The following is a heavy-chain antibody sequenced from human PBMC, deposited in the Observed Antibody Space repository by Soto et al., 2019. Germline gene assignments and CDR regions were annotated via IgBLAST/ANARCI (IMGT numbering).Heavy chain of an antibody. V-gene: IGHV4-59*01. J-gene: IGHJ6*02. CDR2: IYYSGST. D-gene: IGHD2-8*02. CDR1: GGSISSYY. CDR3: ARDGYWWTEDGMDV. Sequence: SETLSLTCTVSGGSISSYYWSWIRQPPGKGLEWIGYIYYSGSTNYNPSLKSRVTISVDTSKNQFSLKLSSVTAADTAVYYCARDGYWWTEDGMDVWGQGTTVTVS.